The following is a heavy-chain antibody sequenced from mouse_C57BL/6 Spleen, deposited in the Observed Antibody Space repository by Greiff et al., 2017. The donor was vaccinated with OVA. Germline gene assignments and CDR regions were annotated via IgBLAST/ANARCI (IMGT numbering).Heavy chain of an antibody. CDR2: IWTGGGT. J-gene: IGHJ1*03. CDR1: GFSLTSYA. CDR3: ARNDPYGSDWYFDV. D-gene: IGHD1-1*01. V-gene: IGHV2-9-1*01. Sequence: VHLVESGPGLVAPSQSLSITCTVSGFSLTSYAISWVRQPPGKGLEWLGVIWTGGGTNYTSSLKSRLSISKDNSKSQVFLKMNSLQTDDTARYYCARNDPYGSDWYFDVWGTGTTVTVSS.